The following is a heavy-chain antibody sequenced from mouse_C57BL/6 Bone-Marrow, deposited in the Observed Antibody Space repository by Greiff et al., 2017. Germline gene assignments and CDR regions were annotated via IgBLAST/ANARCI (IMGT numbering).Heavy chain of an antibody. V-gene: IGHV1-77*01. Sequence: QVQLQQSGAELVKPGASVTISCKASGYTFTDYYINWVKQRPGQGLEWIGKIGPGSGSTYYNEKFKGKATLTADNSSSTAYMQLRSLTSEASAVYFCATVVPLAYWGQGTLVTVSA. D-gene: IGHD1-1*01. J-gene: IGHJ3*01. CDR1: GYTFTDYY. CDR2: IGPGSGST. CDR3: ATVVPLAY.